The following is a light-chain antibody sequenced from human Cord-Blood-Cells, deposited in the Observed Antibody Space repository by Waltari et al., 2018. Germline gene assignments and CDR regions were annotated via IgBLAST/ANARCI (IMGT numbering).Light chain of an antibody. CDR2: WAS. J-gene: IGKJ1*01. CDR3: QQYYSTPWT. CDR1: QSVLYSSNNKNY. V-gene: IGKV4-1*01. Sequence: DIVMTQSPDSLAVSLGERATINCKSSQSVLYSSNNKNYLAWYQQKPGQPPKRLIYWASTRGSGVPDRFSGSGSGTDFSLTISNLQAEDVAVYYCQQYYSTPWTFGQGTKVEIK.